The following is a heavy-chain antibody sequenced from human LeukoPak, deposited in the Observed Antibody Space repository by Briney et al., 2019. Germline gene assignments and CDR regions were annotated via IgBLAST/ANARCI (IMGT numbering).Heavy chain of an antibody. D-gene: IGHD3-10*01. CDR3: ASDRIWFGDSTNEY. CDR1: GGSFSGYY. V-gene: IGHV4-34*01. CDR2: INHSGST. J-gene: IGHJ4*02. Sequence: PSEALSLTCAVYGGSFSGYYWSWIRQPPGKGLEWIGEINHSGSTNYNPSLKSRVTISVDTSKNQFSLNLNSVTAADTAFYYCASDRIWFGDSTNEYWGQGTLVTVSS.